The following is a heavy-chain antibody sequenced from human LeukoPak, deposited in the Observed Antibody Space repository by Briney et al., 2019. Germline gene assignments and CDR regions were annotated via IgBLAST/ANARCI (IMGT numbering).Heavy chain of an antibody. CDR2: IKQDGSEE. CDR1: GFIFSNYW. J-gene: IGHJ4*02. V-gene: IGHV3-7*01. CDR3: ARCIAARQGDYFEY. Sequence: GGSLRLSCAASGFIFSNYWMSWVRQPPGKGLEWVANIKQDGSEEYYVGSVKGRFTISRDNARNSLYLQMNSLRADDTAIYYCARCIAARQGDYFEYWGQGTLVTVSS. D-gene: IGHD6-6*01.